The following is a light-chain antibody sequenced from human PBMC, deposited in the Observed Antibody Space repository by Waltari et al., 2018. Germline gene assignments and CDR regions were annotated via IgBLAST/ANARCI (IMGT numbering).Light chain of an antibody. CDR3: RSRDSSSTRV. J-gene: IGLJ3*02. V-gene: IGLV3-19*01. CDR2: GHD. Sequence: SSELTQDPAVSVALGQTVRITCQGDSLRRYYASWYQQRPGQAPFLVLYGHDNRPSGIPDRFSGSTSGNTASLTITRAQAEDAGVYYCRSRDSSSTRVFGGGTTLTV. CDR1: SLRRYY.